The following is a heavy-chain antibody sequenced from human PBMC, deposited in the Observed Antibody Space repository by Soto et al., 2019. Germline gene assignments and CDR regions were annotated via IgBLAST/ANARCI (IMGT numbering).Heavy chain of an antibody. D-gene: IGHD1-26*01. J-gene: IGHJ4*02. CDR1: GGSISSYY. Sequence: SEALSLTCAVSGGSISSYYWSWVRQPPGKGLEWIWYIYYSGSTNYNPSLKSRVTISVEKSKNQSPLQLSYVTAADTAVDYCASLKRRGSFTRAFDYWGQGTLVTVSS. CDR2: IYYSGST. V-gene: IGHV4-59*01. CDR3: ASLKRRGSFTRAFDY.